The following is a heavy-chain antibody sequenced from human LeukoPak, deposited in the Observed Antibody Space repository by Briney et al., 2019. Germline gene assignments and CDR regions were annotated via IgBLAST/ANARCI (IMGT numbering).Heavy chain of an antibody. Sequence: GGSLRLPCAASGFTFSSYSMNWVRQAPGKGLEWVSSISSSSSYIYYADSVKGRFTISRDNAKNSLYLQMNSLRAEDTAVYYCARDRSSSSWYVPLDYWGQGTLVTVSS. D-gene: IGHD6-13*01. V-gene: IGHV3-21*01. CDR1: GFTFSSYS. CDR2: ISSSSSYI. J-gene: IGHJ4*02. CDR3: ARDRSSSSWYVPLDY.